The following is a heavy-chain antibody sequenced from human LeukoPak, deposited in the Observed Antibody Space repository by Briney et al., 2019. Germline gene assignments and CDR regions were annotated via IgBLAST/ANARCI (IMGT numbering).Heavy chain of an antibody. CDR1: GFTFSTYS. CDR2: IGSSSSYI. D-gene: IGHD1-14*01. V-gene: IGHV3-21*01. J-gene: IGHJ6*03. CDR3: ARDRGNQRGYYYYYMDG. Sequence: GGSLRLSCAASGFTFSTYSMNWVRQAPGKGLEWVSSIGSSSSYIYYADSVKGRFTISRDNAKNSLYLQMNSLRAEDTAVYYCARDRGNQRGYYYYYMDGWGKGTTVTVSS.